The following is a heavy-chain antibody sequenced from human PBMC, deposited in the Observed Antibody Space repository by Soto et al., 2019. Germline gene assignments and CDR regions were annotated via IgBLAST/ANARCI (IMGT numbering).Heavy chain of an antibody. CDR2: ISAYNGNT. CDR3: ARGGYCSGGSCYSPWFDP. V-gene: IGHV1-18*01. CDR1: GYTFTSYG. D-gene: IGHD2-15*01. J-gene: IGHJ5*02. Sequence: VQLVQSGAEVKKPGASVKVSCKASGYTFTSYGISWVRQAPGQGLEWMGWISAYNGNTNYAQKLQGRGTMTTDTSTSTAYMEQRSLRSDDTAVYYCARGGYCSGGSCYSPWFDPWGQGTLVTVSS.